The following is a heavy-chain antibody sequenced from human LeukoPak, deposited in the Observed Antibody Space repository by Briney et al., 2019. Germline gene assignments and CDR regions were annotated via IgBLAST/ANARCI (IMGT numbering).Heavy chain of an antibody. D-gene: IGHD3-10*01. J-gene: IGHJ5*02. CDR2: INPSGGST. CDR1: GYTFTSYY. CDR3: ARDRFTMVRGARPRDWFDP. V-gene: IGHV1-46*01. Sequence: ASVKVSCKASGYTFTSYYMHWVRQAPGQGLEWMGIINPSGGSTSYAQKFQGRVTMTRDMSTSTVYMELSSLRSEDTAVYYCARDRFTMVRGARPRDWFDPWGQGTLVTVSS.